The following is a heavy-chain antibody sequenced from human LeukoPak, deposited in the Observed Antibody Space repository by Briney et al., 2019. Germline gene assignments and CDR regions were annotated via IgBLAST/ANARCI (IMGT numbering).Heavy chain of an antibody. CDR2: IYYSGST. J-gene: IGHJ4*02. CDR3: ARDNQDDFWSGYHFDY. Sequence: SETLSLTCTVSGGSISRYYWSWLRQPPGRGLEWSGYIYYSGSTNYNPSLKSRVTISVYTSKNQFSLKLSSVTAADTAVYYCARDNQDDFWSGYHFDYWGQGTLVTVSS. V-gene: IGHV4-59*01. CDR1: GGSISRYY. D-gene: IGHD3-3*01.